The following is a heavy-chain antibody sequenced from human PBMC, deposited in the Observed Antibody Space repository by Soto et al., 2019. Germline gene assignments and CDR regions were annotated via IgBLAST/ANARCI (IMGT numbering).Heavy chain of an antibody. CDR2: IYPGDSDT. Sequence: GESLKISCKGSGYSFTSYWIGWVRQMPGKGLEWMGIIYPGDSDTRYSPSFQGQVTISADKSISTAYLQWSSLKASDTAMYYCARSVPLWFGELSGDYYGMDVWGQGTTVTVSS. CDR3: ARSVPLWFGELSGDYYGMDV. D-gene: IGHD3-10*01. V-gene: IGHV5-51*01. CDR1: GYSFTSYW. J-gene: IGHJ6*02.